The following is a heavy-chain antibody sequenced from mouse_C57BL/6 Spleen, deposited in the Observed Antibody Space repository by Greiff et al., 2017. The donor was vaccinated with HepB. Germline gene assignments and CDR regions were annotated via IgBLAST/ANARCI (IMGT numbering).Heavy chain of an antibody. J-gene: IGHJ1*03. D-gene: IGHD1-1*01. Sequence: VQLKQPGTELVKPGASVKLSCKASGYTFTSYWMHWVKQRPGQGLEWIGNINPSNGGTNYNEKFKSKATLTVDKSSSTAYMQLSSLTSEDSAVYYCAREGDGSSPYWYFDVWGTGTTVTVSS. CDR2: INPSNGGT. CDR3: AREGDGSSPYWYFDV. CDR1: GYTFTSYW. V-gene: IGHV1-53*01.